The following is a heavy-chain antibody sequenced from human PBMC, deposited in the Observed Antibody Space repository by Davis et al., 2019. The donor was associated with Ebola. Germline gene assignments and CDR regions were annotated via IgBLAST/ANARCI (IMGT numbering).Heavy chain of an antibody. D-gene: IGHD1-26*01. Sequence: PSETLSLTCTVSGGSISSYYWSWIRQPPGKGLEWIGYIYYSGSTNYNPSLKSRVTISVDTSKNQFSLKLSSVTAADTAVYYCARRTWSGSYPLYYYYGMDVWGQGTTVTVSS. CDR1: GGSISSYY. CDR3: ARRTWSGSYPLYYYYGMDV. J-gene: IGHJ6*02. V-gene: IGHV4-59*08. CDR2: IYYSGST.